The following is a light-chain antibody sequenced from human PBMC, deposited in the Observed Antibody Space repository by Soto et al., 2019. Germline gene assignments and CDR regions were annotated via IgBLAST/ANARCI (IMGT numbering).Light chain of an antibody. J-gene: IGKJ1*01. Sequence: DIHMTQSPSSLAASVGDRDTISGPASQSITTYLNWYRQTPGKAHKLLIFAASSLQSGVPSRFSGSGSGPDFTLTISSLQPEDFATYYCQQSYSSPPTCGQGTKGDI. V-gene: IGKV1-39*01. CDR2: AAS. CDR1: QSITTY. CDR3: QQSYSSPPT.